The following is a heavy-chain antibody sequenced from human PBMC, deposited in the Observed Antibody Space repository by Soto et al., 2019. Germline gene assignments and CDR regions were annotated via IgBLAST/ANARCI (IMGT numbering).Heavy chain of an antibody. D-gene: IGHD5-12*01. Sequence: SVKVSCKASGGTFSSYAISWVRQAPGQGLEWMGGIIPIFGTANYAQKFQGRVTITADESTSTAYMELSSLRSEDTAVYYCARDYPYRGYEVSWGQGTRVTFAS. CDR1: GGTFSSYA. CDR3: ARDYPYRGYEVS. CDR2: IIPIFGTA. V-gene: IGHV1-69*13. J-gene: IGHJ4*02.